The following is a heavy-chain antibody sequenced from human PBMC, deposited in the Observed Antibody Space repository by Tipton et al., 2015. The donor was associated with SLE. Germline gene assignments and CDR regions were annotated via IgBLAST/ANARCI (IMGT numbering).Heavy chain of an antibody. D-gene: IGHD4-17*01. CDR3: ARGSGLRPLGDY. J-gene: IGHJ4*02. V-gene: IGHV4-59*11. CDR2: IYYSGRT. Sequence: TLSLTCTVSGGSIRSHYWSWIRPPPGKGLEWIGYIYYSGRTNRKPSLKSLVTISVDTSKNQFSLKLSSVTAADTAVYYCARGSGLRPLGDYWGKGTVVTVSS. CDR1: GGSIRSHY.